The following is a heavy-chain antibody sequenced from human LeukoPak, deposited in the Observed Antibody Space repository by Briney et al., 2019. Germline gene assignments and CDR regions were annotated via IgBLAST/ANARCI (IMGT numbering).Heavy chain of an antibody. D-gene: IGHD2-2*01. V-gene: IGHV3-21*01. CDR1: GFTFTSYS. J-gene: IGHJ4*02. Sequence: GGSLRLSCAAAGFTFTSYSMNWVRQAPGRGLEWVSSISGDSIYIYYADSVRGRFTVSRDNAKSSLFLQMNSLRAEDTAVYYCARCSSTGCASSPLAGYLYWGQGTLVTVSS. CDR3: ARCSSTGCASSPLAGYLY. CDR2: ISGDSIYI.